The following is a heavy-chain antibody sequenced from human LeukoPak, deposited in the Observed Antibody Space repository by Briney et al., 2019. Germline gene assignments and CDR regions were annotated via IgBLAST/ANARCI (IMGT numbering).Heavy chain of an antibody. CDR1: GFTVNSNY. D-gene: IGHD1-26*01. V-gene: IGHV3-53*01. CDR3: AKSRKKWELYD. Sequence: GGSLRLSCAASGFTVNSNYMSWVRQAPGKGLEWVSVIYSGGSTYYADSVKGRFTISRDNSKNTLYLQMHSLRGEDTAVYYCAKSRKKWELYDWGQGTLVTVSS. J-gene: IGHJ4*02. CDR2: IYSGGST.